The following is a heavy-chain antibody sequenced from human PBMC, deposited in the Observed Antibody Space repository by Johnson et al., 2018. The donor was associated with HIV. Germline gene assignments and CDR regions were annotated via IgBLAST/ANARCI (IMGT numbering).Heavy chain of an antibody. CDR2: IGTAGDT. J-gene: IGHJ3*02. Sequence: VQLVESGGGLVQPGGSLRLSCAASGFTFSSYDMHWVRQGTGKGLEWVSAIGTAGDTYYADSVKGRFTISRDNSKNTLYLQMNSLRAEDTAVYYCALSGSSVVVAFDIWGQGTMVTVSS. CDR3: ALSGSSVVVAFDI. D-gene: IGHD6-6*01. CDR1: GFTFSSYD. V-gene: IGHV3-13*01.